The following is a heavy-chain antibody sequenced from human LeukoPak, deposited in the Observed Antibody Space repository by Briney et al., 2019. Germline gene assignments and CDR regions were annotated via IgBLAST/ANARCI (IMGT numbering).Heavy chain of an antibody. CDR3: AGGYYYYMDV. D-gene: IGHD3-16*01. J-gene: IGHJ6*03. Sequence: TGGSLRLSCAASGFTFSSYGMTWVRQAPGKGLEWLANIKGDGSDKNYVDSVKGRFTISRDNAKNSLFLQMSSLRGEDTALYYCAGGYYYYMDVWGKGTTVTISS. CDR2: IKGDGSDK. V-gene: IGHV3-7*03. CDR1: GFTFSSYG.